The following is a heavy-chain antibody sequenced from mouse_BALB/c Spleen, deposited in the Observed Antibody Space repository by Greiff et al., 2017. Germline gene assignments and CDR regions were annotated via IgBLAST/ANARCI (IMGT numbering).Heavy chain of an antibody. V-gene: IGHV3-2*02. CDR3: ARSGSLYFDY. D-gene: IGHD1-1*01. J-gene: IGHJ2*01. Sequence: VQLKESGPGLVKPSQSLSLTCTVTGYSITSDYAWNWIRQFPGNKLEWMGYISYSGSTSYNPSLKSRISITRDTSKNQFFLQLNSVTTEDTATYYCARSGSLYFDYWGQGTTLTVSS. CDR1: GYSITSDYA. CDR2: ISYSGST.